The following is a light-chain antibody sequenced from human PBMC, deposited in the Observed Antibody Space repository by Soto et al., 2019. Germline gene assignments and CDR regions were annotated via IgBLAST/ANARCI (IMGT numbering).Light chain of an antibody. V-gene: IGKV3-20*01. CDR1: QTVSSRY. CDR3: QQYGRSPPFT. Sequence: EMVLTKSPGTLSFSPGERATLSCRASQTVSSRYLAWYQQKPGQAPRLLMYGASNRATGIPDRFSGSGSGTDFTLTISRLEPEDFAVYFCQQYGRSPPFTFGQGTKVEIK. J-gene: IGKJ2*01. CDR2: GAS.